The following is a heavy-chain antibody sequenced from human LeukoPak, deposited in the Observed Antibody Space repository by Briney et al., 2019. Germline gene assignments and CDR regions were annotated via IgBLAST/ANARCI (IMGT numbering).Heavy chain of an antibody. CDR2: ISAYNGNT. Sequence: ASVKVSCKASGYTFTSYGISWVRQAPGQGLEWMGWISAYNGNTNYAQKLQGRVTMTTDTSTNTAYMELRSLRSDDTAVYYCARAVVAYYDTLTGYADNWFDPWGQGTLVTVSS. CDR3: ARAVVAYYDTLTGYADNWFDP. CDR1: GYTFTSYG. J-gene: IGHJ5*02. D-gene: IGHD3-9*01. V-gene: IGHV1-18*01.